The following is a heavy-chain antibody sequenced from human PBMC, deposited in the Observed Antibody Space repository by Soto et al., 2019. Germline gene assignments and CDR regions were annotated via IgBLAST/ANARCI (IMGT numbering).Heavy chain of an antibody. D-gene: IGHD6-13*01. CDR3: ASSHAGAHITAAVH. CDR2: ISAYNGNT. Sequence: ASVKVSCKASGYTFTNYGISWVRQAPGQGLEWMGWISAYNGNTNYAQKVQGRVTMTTDTSTSTAYMELRSLRSDDTAVYYCASSHAGAHITAAVHWGQGTLVTVSS. CDR1: GYTFTNYG. V-gene: IGHV1-18*01. J-gene: IGHJ4*02.